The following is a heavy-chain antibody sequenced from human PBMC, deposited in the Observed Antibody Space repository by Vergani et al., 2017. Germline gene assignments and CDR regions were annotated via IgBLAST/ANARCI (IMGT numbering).Heavy chain of an antibody. J-gene: IGHJ4*02. V-gene: IGHV3-21*02. CDR3: SRDSTNFDH. CDR1: GFTFRGYS. Sequence: EVQLVESGGGLVKPGASLRLTCAASGFTFRGYSMNWVRQAPGKGLEWISSISSSSREVFYAASVRGRFTVSRDNAKNSLYLQMSSLRVEDTAIYYCSRDSTNFDHWGQGTLVTVSS. D-gene: IGHD6-6*01. CDR2: ISSSSREV.